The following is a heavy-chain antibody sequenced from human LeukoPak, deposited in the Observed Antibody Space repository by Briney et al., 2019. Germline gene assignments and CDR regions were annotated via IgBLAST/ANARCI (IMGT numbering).Heavy chain of an antibody. J-gene: IGHJ5*02. CDR2: INHSGST. Sequence: SEALSLTCAVYVGSFRGYYWSWIRQPPGKGLEWIGEINHSGSTNYNPSLKSRVTISVDTSKNQFSLKLSSVTAADTAVYYCARVHYHYDSSGPEWWFDPWGQGTLVTVSS. D-gene: IGHD3-22*01. CDR1: VGSFRGYY. CDR3: ARVHYHYDSSGPEWWFDP. V-gene: IGHV4-34*01.